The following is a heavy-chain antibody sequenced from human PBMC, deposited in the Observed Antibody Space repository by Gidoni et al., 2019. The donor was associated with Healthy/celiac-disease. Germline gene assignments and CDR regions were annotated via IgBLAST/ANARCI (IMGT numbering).Heavy chain of an antibody. CDR3: ARDLRIAALQPVYYYGMDV. Sequence: QVQLVQSGAEVKKPGASVKVSCKASGSTFTSYGISWVRQAPGQGLEWMGWISAYNGNTNYAQKLQGRVTMTTDTSTSTAYMELRSLRSDDTAVYYCARDLRIAALQPVYYYGMDVWGQGTTVTVSS. CDR2: ISAYNGNT. CDR1: GSTFTSYG. V-gene: IGHV1-18*01. D-gene: IGHD6-6*01. J-gene: IGHJ6*02.